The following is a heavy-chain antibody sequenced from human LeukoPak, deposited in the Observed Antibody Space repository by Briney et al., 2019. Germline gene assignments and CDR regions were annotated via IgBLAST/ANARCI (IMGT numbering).Heavy chain of an antibody. CDR1: GGSFSGYY. D-gene: IGHD3-10*01. CDR3: ARDTYGSGSYYSVYFDY. Sequence: SETLSLTCAVYGGSFSGYYWSWIRQPPGKGLEWIGEINHSGSTNYNPSLKSRVTISVDTSKNQFSLKLSSVTAADTAVYYCARDTYGSGSYYSVYFDYWGQGTLVTVSS. J-gene: IGHJ4*02. V-gene: IGHV4-34*01. CDR2: INHSGST.